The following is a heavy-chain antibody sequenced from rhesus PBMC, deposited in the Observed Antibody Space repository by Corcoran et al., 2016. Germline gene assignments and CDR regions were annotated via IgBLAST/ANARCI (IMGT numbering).Heavy chain of an antibody. J-gene: IGHJ6*01. Sequence: VQLRDSGPGLVKPSETLSLTCAVSGGSFSSSWWSWIRQPPGKGLEWSGGINGNMGSTTHHPSRTMRVTISKDASKNQFSLKLSSVTAADTAVDFCARDLLGLDSWGQGVVVTVSS. CDR3: ARDLLGLDS. V-gene: IGHV4-80*01. CDR1: GGSFSSSW. CDR2: INGNMGST.